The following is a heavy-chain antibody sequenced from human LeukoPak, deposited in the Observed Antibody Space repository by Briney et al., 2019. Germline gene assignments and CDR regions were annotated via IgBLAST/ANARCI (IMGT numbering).Heavy chain of an antibody. CDR1: GASFNSDDQY. CDR3: SRGLDSRKLGY. V-gene: IGHV4-31*03. D-gene: IGHD3-22*01. J-gene: IGHJ4*02. Sequence: SQTLSLTCTVTGASFNSDDQYWNWIRQSPGKGLEWIGSIHPSGMLYNNPSLESRVTMSRDTSKNQFSLNLNSVTAADTAVYFCSRGLDSRKLGYWGQGILVNVS. CDR2: IHPSGML.